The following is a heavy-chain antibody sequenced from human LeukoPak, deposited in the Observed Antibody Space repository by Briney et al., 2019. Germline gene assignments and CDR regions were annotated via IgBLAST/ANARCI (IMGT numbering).Heavy chain of an antibody. Sequence: SETLSLIRSVSGDSLSGHYWSWFRHPPGKGLEWIGYFYYSGSTNYHPSLKSRVTISVDTSKNQFSLKVNSVTSADTAVYYCARGEGERYYVNFFDYWGHGNFVAVSS. CDR2: FYYSGST. CDR1: GDSLSGHY. CDR3: ARGEGERYYVNFFDY. D-gene: IGHD1-26*01. J-gene: IGHJ4*01. V-gene: IGHV4-59*11.